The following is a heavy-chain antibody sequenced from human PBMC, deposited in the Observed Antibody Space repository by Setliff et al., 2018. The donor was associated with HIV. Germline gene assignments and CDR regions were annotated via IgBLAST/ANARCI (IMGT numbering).Heavy chain of an antibody. CDR3: ASRSIGGVARGFYYYNLDV. D-gene: IGHD1-26*01. CDR2: INHSGST. Sequence: SETLSLTCAVYGGSFSGYYWSWIRQPPGKGLEWIGEINHSGSTNYNPTLKSRVTISVDMSKNQFTLRVSLVIAAVTAVYYCASRSIGGVARGFYYYNLDVWGQGTMVTVSS. CDR1: GGSFSGYY. V-gene: IGHV4-34*01. J-gene: IGHJ6*02.